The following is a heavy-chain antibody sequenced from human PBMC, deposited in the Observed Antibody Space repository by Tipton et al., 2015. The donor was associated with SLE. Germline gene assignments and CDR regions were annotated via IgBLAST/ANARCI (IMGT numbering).Heavy chain of an antibody. D-gene: IGHD3-16*01. V-gene: IGHV4-59*01. J-gene: IGHJ4*02. CDR2: IHHSGST. Sequence: TLSLTCTVPGGSISSYYWSWIRQPPGKGLEWIGYIHHSGSTNYNPSLQSRVTISRDPSKNQFSLKLISATAADTAVYYCARDQVGVGDFDYWSQGTLVTVSS. CDR3: ARDQVGVGDFDY. CDR1: GGSISSYY.